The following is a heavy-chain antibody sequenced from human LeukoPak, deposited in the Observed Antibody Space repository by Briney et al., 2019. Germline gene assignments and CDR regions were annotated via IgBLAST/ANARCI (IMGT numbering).Heavy chain of an antibody. CDR2: IYSSGST. D-gene: IGHD3-10*01. Sequence: PESLSLTCIVSGGSLSSYYWKWVRQPAGKGREWIGRIYSSGSTNYNPSLKNRVTMSVDTSNNQLYLKLSSVTAADTAVYYCARNPSSFGGRFDPWGQGTLVAVSS. CDR3: ARNPSSFGGRFDP. V-gene: IGHV4-4*07. CDR1: GGSLSSYY. J-gene: IGHJ5*02.